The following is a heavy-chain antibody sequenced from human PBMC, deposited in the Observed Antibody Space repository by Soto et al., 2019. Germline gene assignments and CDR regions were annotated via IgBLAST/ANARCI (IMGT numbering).Heavy chain of an antibody. Sequence: EVQLVESGGGLVQPGRSLRLSCAASGFTFDDYAMHWVRQAPGKGLEWVSGISWNSGSIGYADSVKGRFTISRDNAKNSLYLQMNSLRAEDTALYYCAKDSDDYGGNGGAFDIWGQGKMVTVSS. D-gene: IGHD4-17*01. CDR2: ISWNSGSI. J-gene: IGHJ3*02. CDR3: AKDSDDYGGNGGAFDI. V-gene: IGHV3-9*01. CDR1: GFTFDDYA.